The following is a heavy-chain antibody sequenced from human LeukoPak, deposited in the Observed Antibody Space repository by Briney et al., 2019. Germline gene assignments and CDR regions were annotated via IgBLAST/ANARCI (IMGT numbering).Heavy chain of an antibody. V-gene: IGHV3-23*01. CDR3: ANHGVYSGSYSMDV. D-gene: IGHD1-26*01. J-gene: IGHJ6*02. CDR1: GFTFSIYA. CDR2: FGNSA. Sequence: GGSLRLSCAASGFTFSIYAMSWVRQAPGKGLEWVSTFGNSAHYADSVKGRFTISRDNSKNTLYLQMNSLRADDTAVYYCANHGVYSGSYSMDVWGQGTTVIVSS.